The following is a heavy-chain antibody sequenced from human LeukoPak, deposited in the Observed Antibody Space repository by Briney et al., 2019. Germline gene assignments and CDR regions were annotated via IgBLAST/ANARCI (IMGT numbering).Heavy chain of an antibody. J-gene: IGHJ4*02. Sequence: GGSLRLSCAASGFTFEDHGMSWVRQVSGKGLEWVSGIHWSGVGTGYAASVKGRFTISRDNAKNSLYLEMNSLRAEDTAVYYCAREEVSRWYFDYWGQGTLVTVSS. V-gene: IGHV3-20*04. CDR1: GFTFEDHG. CDR3: AREEVSRWYFDY. D-gene: IGHD4-23*01. CDR2: IHWSGVGT.